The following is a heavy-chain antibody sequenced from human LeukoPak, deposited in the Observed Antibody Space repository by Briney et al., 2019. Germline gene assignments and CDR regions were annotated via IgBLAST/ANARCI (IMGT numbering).Heavy chain of an antibody. V-gene: IGHV3-21*01. J-gene: IGHJ4*02. CDR2: ISSSSSYI. CDR3: AREGLRPIVVVPAASPHFDY. CDR1: GFTFSSYS. Sequence: MSGGSLRLSCAASGFTFSSYSMNWVRQAPGKGLEWVSSISSSSSYIYYADSVKGRFTISRDNAKNSLYLQMNSLRAEDTAVYYCAREGLRPIVVVPAASPHFDYWGQGTLVTVSS. D-gene: IGHD2-2*01.